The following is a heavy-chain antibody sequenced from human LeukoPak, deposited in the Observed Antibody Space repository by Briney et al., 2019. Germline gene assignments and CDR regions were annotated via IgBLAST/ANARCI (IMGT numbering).Heavy chain of an antibody. Sequence: SETLSLTCAVYGGSFSGYYWSWIRQPPGKGLEWIGEINHSGSTNYNPSLKSRVTISVDTSKNQFSLKLSSVTAADTAVYYCARGASSGYSSGWYLKLVWFDPWGQGTLVTVSS. D-gene: IGHD6-13*01. CDR3: ARGASSGYSSGWYLKLVWFDP. CDR1: GGSFSGYY. J-gene: IGHJ5*02. V-gene: IGHV4-34*01. CDR2: INHSGST.